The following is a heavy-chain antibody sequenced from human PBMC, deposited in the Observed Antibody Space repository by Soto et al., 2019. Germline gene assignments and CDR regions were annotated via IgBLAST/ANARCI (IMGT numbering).Heavy chain of an antibody. Sequence: QVQLQESGPGLVKPSETLSLTCTVSGGSISSYYWSWIRQPPGKGLEWIGYIYYSRSTNYNPSLKSRLTISVDTSKNQLSLKLSSVTAADTAVYYCARRYGYYFDYWGQGTLVTVSS. CDR1: GGSISSYY. CDR3: ARRYGYYFDY. V-gene: IGHV4-59*08. D-gene: IGHD4-17*01. CDR2: IYYSRST. J-gene: IGHJ4*02.